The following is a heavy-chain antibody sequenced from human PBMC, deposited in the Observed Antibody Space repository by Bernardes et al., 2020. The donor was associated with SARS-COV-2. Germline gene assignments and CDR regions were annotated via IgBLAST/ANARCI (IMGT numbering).Heavy chain of an antibody. V-gene: IGHV1-69*04. J-gene: IGHJ3*02. D-gene: IGHD4-17*01. CDR1: GGTFSSYA. CDR2: IIPILGIA. CDR3: ASEDGDYVMVGAFDI. Sequence: SVKVSCKASGGTFSSYAISWVRQAPGQGLEWMGRIIPILGIANYAQKFQGRVTITADKSTSTAYMELSSLRSEDTAVYYCASEDGDYVMVGAFDIWGQGTMVTVSS.